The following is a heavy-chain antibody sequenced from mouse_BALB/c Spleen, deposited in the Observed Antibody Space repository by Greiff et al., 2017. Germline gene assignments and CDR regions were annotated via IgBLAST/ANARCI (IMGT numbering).Heavy chain of an antibody. V-gene: IGHV5-12-2*01. CDR3: ARRFYYFDY. CDR2: ISNGGGST. J-gene: IGHJ2*01. Sequence: EVQGVESGGGLVQPGGSLKLSCAASGFTFSSYTMSWVRQTPEKRLEWVAYISNGGGSTYYPDTVKGRFTISRDNAKNTLYLQMSSLKSEDTAMYYCARRFYYFDYWGQGTTLTVSS. CDR1: GFTFSSYT.